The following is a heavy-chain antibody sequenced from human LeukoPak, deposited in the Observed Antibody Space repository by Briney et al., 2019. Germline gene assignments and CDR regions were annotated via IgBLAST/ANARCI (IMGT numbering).Heavy chain of an antibody. J-gene: IGHJ4*02. CDR1: GGSISSSSYY. Sequence: PSETLSLTCTVSGGSISSSSYYWGWIRQPPGKGLEWIGSIYYSGSTYYNPSLKSRVTISVGTSKNQFSLKLSSVTAADTAVYYCARDGEGLSIGGYFDYWGQGTLVTVSS. CDR3: ARDGEGLSIGGYFDY. V-gene: IGHV4-39*07. D-gene: IGHD3-10*01. CDR2: IYYSGST.